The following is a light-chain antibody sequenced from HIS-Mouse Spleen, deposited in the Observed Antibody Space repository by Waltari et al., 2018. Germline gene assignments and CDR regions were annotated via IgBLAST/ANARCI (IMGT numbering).Light chain of an antibody. CDR1: ALPKKY. J-gene: IGLJ2*01. CDR3: YSTDSSGNHRV. V-gene: IGLV3-10*01. Sequence: SYELTQPPSVSVSPGQTARITCSGDALPKKYAYWYQQKSGQAPVLVIYEDSKRPSGIPGRFFGSSSGTMATLTISRAQVEDEADYYCYSTDSSGNHRVFGGGTKLTVL. CDR2: EDS.